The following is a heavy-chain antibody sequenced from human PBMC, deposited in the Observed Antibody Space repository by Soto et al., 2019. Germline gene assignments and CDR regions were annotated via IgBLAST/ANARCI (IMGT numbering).Heavy chain of an antibody. CDR1: GYTFTSYG. CDR2: ISAYNGNT. CDR3: ARLDFNLWDVDY. Sequence: ASVKVSCKASGYTFTSYGISWVRQAPGQGLEWMRWISAYNGNTNYAQKLQGRVTMTTDTSTSTAYMELRSLRSDDTAVYYCARLDFNLWDVDYWGQGTLVTVSS. D-gene: IGHD3-10*01. V-gene: IGHV1-18*01. J-gene: IGHJ4*02.